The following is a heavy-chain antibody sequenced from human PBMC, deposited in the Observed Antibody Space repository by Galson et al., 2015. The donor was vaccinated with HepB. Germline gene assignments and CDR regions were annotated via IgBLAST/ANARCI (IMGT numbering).Heavy chain of an antibody. CDR2: IDPSDSYT. Sequence: QSGAEVKKPGESLRISCKGSGYSFTSYWISWVRQMPGKGLEWMGRIDPSDSYTNYSPSFQGHVTISADKSISTAYLQWSSLKASDTAMYYCARHFYYYDSSGYYGAFDIWGQGTMVTVSS. J-gene: IGHJ3*02. CDR3: ARHFYYYDSSGYYGAFDI. CDR1: GYSFTSYW. D-gene: IGHD3-22*01. V-gene: IGHV5-10-1*01.